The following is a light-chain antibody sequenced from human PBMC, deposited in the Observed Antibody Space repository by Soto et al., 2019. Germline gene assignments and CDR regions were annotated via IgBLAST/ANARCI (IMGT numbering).Light chain of an antibody. J-gene: IGLJ3*02. Sequence: QSALTQPPSVSGAPGQRVTISCTGSSSNIGADSDVSWYQQVPGAAPKVLMYGNNNRPSGVPDRFSGSKSGTSASLAITGLQAEDEADYYCQSYDSSLSRGVFGGGTKVTVL. CDR1: SSNIGADSD. CDR2: GNN. CDR3: QSYDSSLSRGV. V-gene: IGLV1-40*01.